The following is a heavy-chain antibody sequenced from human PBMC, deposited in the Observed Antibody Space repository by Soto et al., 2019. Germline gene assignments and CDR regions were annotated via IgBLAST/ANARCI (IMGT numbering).Heavy chain of an antibody. D-gene: IGHD5-18*01. J-gene: IGHJ4*02. CDR2: INPSGGST. CDR1: GYTFINYY. CDR3: ARGHYSYGSD. V-gene: IGHV1-46*01. Sequence: GASVKVSCKASGYTFINYYMHWVRQAPGQGIEWMGTINPSGGSTSYAQKLQGRVTMTTDTSTRTLYMELSGLRSEDTAVYYCARGHYSYGSDWGQGTLVTVSS.